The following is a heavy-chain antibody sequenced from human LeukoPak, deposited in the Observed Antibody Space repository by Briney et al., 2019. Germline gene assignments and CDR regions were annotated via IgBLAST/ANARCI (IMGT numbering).Heavy chain of an antibody. D-gene: IGHD3-22*01. CDR3: ARDELSSGYLYYFDD. V-gene: IGHV3-7*01. CDR2: INQDGTEK. J-gene: IGHJ4*02. Sequence: GGSLRLSCAASGFTFSSYWMSWVRQAPGKGLEWVANINQDGTEKDYVDSVKGRFTISRDNAKDSLHPQMNGLRGEDTAVYYCARDELSSGYLYYFDDWGQGAQVTVSS. CDR1: GFTFSSYW.